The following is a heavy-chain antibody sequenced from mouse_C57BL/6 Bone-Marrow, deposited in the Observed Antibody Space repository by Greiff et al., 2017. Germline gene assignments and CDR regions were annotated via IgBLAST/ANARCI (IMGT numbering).Heavy chain of an antibody. CDR1: GYTFTSYT. V-gene: IGHV1-4*01. D-gene: IGHD1-1*01. CDR3: ARPFYYYRDFDY. Sequence: QVQLKESGAELARPGASVKMSCKASGYTFTSYTMHWVKQRPGQGLEWIGYINPSSGYTKYNQKFKDKATLTADKSSSTAYMQLCSLPSEDSAVYYCARPFYYYRDFDYWGQGTTLTVSS. J-gene: IGHJ2*01. CDR2: INPSSGYT.